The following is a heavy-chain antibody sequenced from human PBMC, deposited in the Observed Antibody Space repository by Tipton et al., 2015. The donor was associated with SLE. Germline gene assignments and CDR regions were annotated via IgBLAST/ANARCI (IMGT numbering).Heavy chain of an antibody. Sequence: TLSLTCAVSGGSISSGSGNWWIWVRQPPGKGLEWIGEIFHIGSTNYNPSHKSRVTMSVDTSMNQFSLELSSVTAADTAVYYCARLVVLAAEGLYSFDYWGHGTLVTVSS. CDR3: ARLVVLAAEGLYSFDY. CDR2: IFHIGST. V-gene: IGHV4-4*02. J-gene: IGHJ4*01. CDR1: GGSISSGSGNW. D-gene: IGHD2-15*01.